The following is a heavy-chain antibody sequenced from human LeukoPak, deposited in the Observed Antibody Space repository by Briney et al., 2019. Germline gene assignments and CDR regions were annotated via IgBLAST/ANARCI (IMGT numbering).Heavy chain of an antibody. CDR3: ARDYSSGWYGAFDI. J-gene: IGHJ3*02. Sequence: NPSETLSLTCSVSGGSITTNSDCWGWIRQAPGKGLEWIGSIFYSGTTYYNPSLMSRITISVDTSKNQFSLRLNSVTAADTAVYYCARDYSSGWYGAFDIWGQGTMVTVSS. CDR1: GGSITTNSDC. D-gene: IGHD6-19*01. V-gene: IGHV4-39*07. CDR2: IFYSGTT.